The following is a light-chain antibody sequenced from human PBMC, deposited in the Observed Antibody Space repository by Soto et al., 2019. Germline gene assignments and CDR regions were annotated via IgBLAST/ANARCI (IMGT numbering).Light chain of an antibody. CDR3: SSYTGSSTLDV. CDR1: SSDVGGYNF. J-gene: IGLJ1*01. CDR2: EVS. Sequence: QSALTQPASVSGSPGQSITISCTGASSDVGGYNFVSWYQQHPGKAPKLMIFEVSNRPSGVSYRFSGSKSGNTASLTISGLQAEDEADYYCSSYTGSSTLDVFGTGTKLTVL. V-gene: IGLV2-14*01.